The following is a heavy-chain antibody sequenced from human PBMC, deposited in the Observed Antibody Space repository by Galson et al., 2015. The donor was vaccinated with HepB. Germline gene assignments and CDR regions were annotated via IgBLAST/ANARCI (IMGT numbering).Heavy chain of an antibody. J-gene: IGHJ4*02. CDR2: ISAYNGNT. CDR1: GYTFTSYG. Sequence: SVKVSCKASGYTFTSYGISWVRQAPGQGLEWMGWISAYNGNTNYAQKLQGRVTMTTDTSTSTAYMELSRLRSDDTAVYYCARTRQGQFVLFDYWGQGTLVTVSS. D-gene: IGHD2-8*01. V-gene: IGHV1-18*01. CDR3: ARTRQGQFVLFDY.